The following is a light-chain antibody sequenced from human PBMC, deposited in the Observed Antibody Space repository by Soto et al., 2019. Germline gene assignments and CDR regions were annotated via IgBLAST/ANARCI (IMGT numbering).Light chain of an antibody. CDR2: DAS. V-gene: IGKV3-11*01. CDR3: QQRSNWQGLT. J-gene: IGKJ4*01. CDR1: QSVSSY. Sequence: IVLTHSPATLSFSPGEIATLSFRASQSVSSYLAWYQQKPGQAPRLLIYDASNRATGIPARFSGSGSGTDFTLTISSLEPEDFAVYYCQQRSNWQGLTFGGGTKVDIK.